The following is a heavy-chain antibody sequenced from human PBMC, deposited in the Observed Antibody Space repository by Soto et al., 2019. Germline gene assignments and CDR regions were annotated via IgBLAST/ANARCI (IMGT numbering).Heavy chain of an antibody. J-gene: IGHJ6*02. Sequence: QVQLQESGPGLVKPSQTLSLTCTVSGGSISSGDYYWSWIRQPAGKGLEWIGRIYTSGSTNYNPSLKSRVTMSVDTSKNQFSLKLSSVTAADTAVYYCARASRIPYYYGMDVWGQGTTVTVSS. CDR3: ARASRIPYYYGMDV. CDR1: GGSISSGDYY. V-gene: IGHV4-61*02. CDR2: IYTSGST.